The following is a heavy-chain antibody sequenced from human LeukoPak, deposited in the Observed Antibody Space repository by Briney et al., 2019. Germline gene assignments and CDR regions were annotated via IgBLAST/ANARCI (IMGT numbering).Heavy chain of an antibody. CDR3: ARLGIQLWLGRDANSYMDV. CDR1: GFTFSSYS. Sequence: GGSLRLSCAASGFTFSSYSMNWVRQAPGKGPEWVSFISSSSSYIYYADSVKGRFTISRDNAKNSLYLQMNSLRAEDTAVYYCARLGIQLWLGRDANSYMDVWGKGTTVTVSS. V-gene: IGHV3-21*01. D-gene: IGHD5-18*01. J-gene: IGHJ6*03. CDR2: ISSSSSYI.